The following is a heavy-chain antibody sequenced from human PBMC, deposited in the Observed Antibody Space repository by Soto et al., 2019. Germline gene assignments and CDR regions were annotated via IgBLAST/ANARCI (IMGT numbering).Heavy chain of an antibody. J-gene: IGHJ3*02. CDR1: GYSFTTYW. Sequence: PGESLKSSGKGPGYSFTTYWIAWVGQMPGKGLEWMGIIYPGDSDTRYSPSFQGQVTISADKSINTAYLQWSSLKASDTAMYYCARRPDAFDIWGQGTMVTVSS. V-gene: IGHV5-51*01. CDR3: ARRPDAFDI. CDR2: IYPGDSDT.